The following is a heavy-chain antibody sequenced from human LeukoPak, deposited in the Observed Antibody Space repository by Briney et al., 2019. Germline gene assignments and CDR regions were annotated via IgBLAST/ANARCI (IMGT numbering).Heavy chain of an antibody. CDR2: ISGTGGDT. Sequence: LGGSLILSCASSVFTFSSYALSWVRQAPGKGLEWVSAISGTGGDTYYANSVKGRFTISRDNSKNTLFLQMNSLRAEDTAVYSCAKDHTLDKWHQPTGLDYWDQGSLVNVSS. CDR1: VFTFSSYA. D-gene: IGHD1-14*01. J-gene: IGHJ4*02. V-gene: IGHV3-23*01. CDR3: AKDHTLDKWHQPTGLDY.